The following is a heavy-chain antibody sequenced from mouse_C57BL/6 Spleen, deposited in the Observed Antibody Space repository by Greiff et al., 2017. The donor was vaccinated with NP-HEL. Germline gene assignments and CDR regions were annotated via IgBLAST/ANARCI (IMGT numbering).Heavy chain of an antibody. Sequence: VQLQQPGAELVMPGASVKLSCKASGYTFTSYWMHWVKQRPGQGLEWIGEIDPSDSYTNYNQKFKGKSTLTVDKSSSTAYMQLSSLTSEDSAVYYCARSQDGYPLDYWGQGTTLTVSS. CDR1: GYTFTSYW. CDR2: IDPSDSYT. V-gene: IGHV1-69*01. D-gene: IGHD2-3*01. CDR3: ARSQDGYPLDY. J-gene: IGHJ2*01.